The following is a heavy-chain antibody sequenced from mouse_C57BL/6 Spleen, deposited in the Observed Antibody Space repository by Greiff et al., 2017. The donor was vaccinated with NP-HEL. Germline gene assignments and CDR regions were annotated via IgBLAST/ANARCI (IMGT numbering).Heavy chain of an antibody. CDR2: IYPGDGDT. Sequence: QVQLQQSGAELVKPGASVKISCKASGYAFSSYWMNWVKQRPGKGLEWIGQIYPGDGDTNYNGKFKGKATLTADKSSSTAYMQLSSLTSEDSAVYFCARRLRRGDFDYWGQGTTLTVSS. V-gene: IGHV1-80*01. CDR1: GYAFSSYW. D-gene: IGHD3-2*02. J-gene: IGHJ2*01. CDR3: ARRLRRGDFDY.